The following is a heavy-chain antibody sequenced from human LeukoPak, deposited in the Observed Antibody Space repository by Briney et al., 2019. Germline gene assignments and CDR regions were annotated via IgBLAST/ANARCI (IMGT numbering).Heavy chain of an antibody. J-gene: IGHJ4*02. CDR3: ARPSRYDSSGYDFDY. CDR2: INPNSGRT. Sequence: GASVKVSCKASGYTFTGYYMHWVRQAPGQGLEWMGWINPNSGRTNYAQKFQGRVTMTRDTSISTAYMELSRLRSDDTAVYYCARPSRYDSSGYDFDYWGQGTLVTVSS. V-gene: IGHV1-2*02. D-gene: IGHD3-22*01. CDR1: GYTFTGYY.